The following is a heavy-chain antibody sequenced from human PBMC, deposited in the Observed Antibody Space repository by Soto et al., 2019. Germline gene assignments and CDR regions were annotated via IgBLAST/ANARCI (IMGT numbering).Heavy chain of an antibody. Sequence: ASVPVSCKASGFTFTGHYIHRVRQAPGQGLEWMGWIKLNSGGTSYAQKFQGRVTITADESTSTADMELSSLRSEDTAVYYCARVHIVVVTATNGIYNGFDPWGQGTLVTVSS. CDR3: ARVHIVVVTATNGIYNGFDP. V-gene: IGHV1-2*02. CDR1: GFTFTGHY. CDR2: IKLNSGGT. D-gene: IGHD2-21*02. J-gene: IGHJ5*02.